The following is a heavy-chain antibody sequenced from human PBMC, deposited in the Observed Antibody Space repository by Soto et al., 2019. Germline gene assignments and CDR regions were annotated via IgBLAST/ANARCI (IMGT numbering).Heavy chain of an antibody. CDR2: ISAYNGNT. V-gene: IGHV1-18*01. D-gene: IGHD2-15*01. CDR3: ARKSIKEGGGGHYDFDY. J-gene: IGHJ4*02. CDR1: GYTFTSYG. Sequence: ASVKVSCKASGYTFTSYGISWVRQAPGQGLEWMGWISAYNGNTNYAQKLQGRVTMTKDTSTSTAYMELRSLRSDDTAVYYCARKSIKEGGGGHYDFDYWGQGTLVTVSS.